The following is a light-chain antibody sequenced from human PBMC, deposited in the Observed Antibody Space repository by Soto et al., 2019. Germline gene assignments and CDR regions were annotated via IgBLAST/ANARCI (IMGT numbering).Light chain of an antibody. Sequence: EIVLTQSPATLSLSPGVRATLSCRASQSVSSYLAWYQQKPGQAPRLLIYDASKRATGIPARLSGSGPGTDFTLTISSLEPEDFAVYYCQQRSNWPWTFGQGTKVEIK. CDR1: QSVSSY. CDR3: QQRSNWPWT. J-gene: IGKJ1*01. V-gene: IGKV3D-11*02. CDR2: DAS.